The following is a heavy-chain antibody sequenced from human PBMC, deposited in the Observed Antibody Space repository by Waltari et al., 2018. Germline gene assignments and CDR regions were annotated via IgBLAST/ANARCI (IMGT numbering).Heavy chain of an antibody. CDR1: GGSISSYY. Sequence: QVQLQESGPGLVKPSETLSLPCPVSGGSISSYYWSWIRQPPGKGLEWIGYIYYSGSTNYNPSLKSRVTISVDTSKNQFSLKLSSVTAADTAVYYCARDWVVAGPRFSYYGMDVWGQGTTVTVSS. CDR3: ARDWVVAGPRFSYYGMDV. V-gene: IGHV4-59*01. CDR2: IYYSGST. J-gene: IGHJ6*02. D-gene: IGHD6-19*01.